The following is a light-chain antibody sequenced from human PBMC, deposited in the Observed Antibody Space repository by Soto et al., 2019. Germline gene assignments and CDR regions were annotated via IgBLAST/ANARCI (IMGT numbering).Light chain of an antibody. CDR1: QSVSNDF. Sequence: EIVLTQSPGILSLSPGERATLSCRASQSVSNDFLAWYQQKPGQAPRLLIYGASTRATGIPARFSGSGSGTEFTLTISSLQSEDFAVYYCQQYNNWPPKTFGQGTRLEIK. J-gene: IGKJ5*01. CDR3: QQYNNWPPKT. V-gene: IGKV3-15*01. CDR2: GAS.